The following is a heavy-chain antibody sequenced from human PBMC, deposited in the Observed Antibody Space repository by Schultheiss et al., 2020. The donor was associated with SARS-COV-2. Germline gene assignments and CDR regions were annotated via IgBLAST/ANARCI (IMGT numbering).Heavy chain of an antibody. D-gene: IGHD3-10*01. J-gene: IGHJ4*02. CDR1: GGSISSGGYY. Sequence: TLSLTCTVSGGSISSGGYYWSWIRQHPGKGLEWIGYIYYSGSTYYNPSLKSRVTISVDTSKNQFSLKLSSVTAADTAVYYCARDAGNYYGSGSYYTPIFDYWGQGTLVTVSS. CDR3: ARDAGNYYGSGSYYTPIFDY. CDR2: IYYSGST. V-gene: IGHV4-31*03.